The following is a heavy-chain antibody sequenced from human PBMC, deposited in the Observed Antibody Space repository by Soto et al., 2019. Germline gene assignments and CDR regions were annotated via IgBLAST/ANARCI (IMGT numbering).Heavy chain of an antibody. CDR3: ARVSPQGYCSGGSCSDYYFDY. J-gene: IGHJ4*02. CDR2: ISSSSSYI. D-gene: IGHD2-15*01. V-gene: IGHV3-21*01. CDR1: GFTFSSYS. Sequence: GGSLRLSCAASGFTFSSYSMNWVRQAPGKGLEWVSSISSSSSYIYYADSVKGRFTISRDNAKNSLYLQMNSLRAEDTAVYYCARVSPQGYCSGGSCSDYYFDYWGQGTLVTVSS.